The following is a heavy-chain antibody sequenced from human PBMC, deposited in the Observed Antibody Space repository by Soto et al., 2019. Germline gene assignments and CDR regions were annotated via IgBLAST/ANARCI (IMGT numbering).Heavy chain of an antibody. D-gene: IGHD7-27*01. V-gene: IGHV3-53*01. J-gene: IGHJ4*02. CDR3: ARDLGRILDY. Sequence: SVKGRFTISRDNSKNTLYLQMNSLRAEDTAVYYCARDLGRILDYSGQGTLVTVSS.